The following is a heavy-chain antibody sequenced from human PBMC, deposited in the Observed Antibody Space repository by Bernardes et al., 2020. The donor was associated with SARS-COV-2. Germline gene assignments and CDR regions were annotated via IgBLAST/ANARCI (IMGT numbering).Heavy chain of an antibody. Sequence: ASVKVSCKASGYTFTSYEINWVRQATGQGLEWMGWMNPNSGNTGYAQKFQGRVTMTRNTSISTAYMELSSLRSEDTAVYYCARGRVNYYYYGMDVWGQWTTVTGSS. CDR3: ARGRVNYYYYGMDV. V-gene: IGHV1-8*01. CDR1: GYTFTSYE. CDR2: MNPNSGNT. J-gene: IGHJ6*02. D-gene: IGHD4-4*01.